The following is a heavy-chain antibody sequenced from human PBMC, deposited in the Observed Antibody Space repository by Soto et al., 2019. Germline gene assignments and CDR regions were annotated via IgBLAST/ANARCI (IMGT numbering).Heavy chain of an antibody. V-gene: IGHV1-69*13. Sequence: ASVKVSCKASGGTFSSYAISWVRQAPGQGLEWMGGIIPIFGTANYAQKFQGRVTITADESTSTAYMELSSLRSEDTAVYYCARSYSSSWYYYYGMDVWGQGTTVTVSS. D-gene: IGHD6-13*01. J-gene: IGHJ6*02. CDR2: IIPIFGTA. CDR3: ARSYSSSWYYYYGMDV. CDR1: GGTFSSYA.